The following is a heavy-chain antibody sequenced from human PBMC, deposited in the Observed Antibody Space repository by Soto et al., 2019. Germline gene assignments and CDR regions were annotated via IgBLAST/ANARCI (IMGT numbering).Heavy chain of an antibody. CDR1: GFTFSDYY. CDR2: ISSGSGYT. V-gene: IGHV3-11*06. J-gene: IGHJ5*02. D-gene: IGHD6-19*01. Sequence: VGSLRLSCTASGFTFSDYYMSWIRRAPGKGLEWVSYISSGSGYTDYADSVKGRFTISRDNAKNSLYLQMNSLGADDTGIYFCARAAVAAVAGTSNNWFDPWRQGTLDTVSS. CDR3: ARAAVAAVAGTSNNWFDP.